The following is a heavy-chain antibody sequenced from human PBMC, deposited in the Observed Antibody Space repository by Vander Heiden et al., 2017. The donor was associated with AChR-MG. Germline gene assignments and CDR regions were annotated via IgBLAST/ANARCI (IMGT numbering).Heavy chain of an antibody. V-gene: IGHV1-69*01. CDR1: GGTFSSYA. CDR2: IIPIFGTA. D-gene: IGHD2-15*01. J-gene: IGHJ6*03. Sequence: QVQLVQSGAEVKKPGSSVKVSCKASGGTFSSYAISWVRQAPGQGLEWMGGIIPIFGTANYAQKFQGRVTITADESTSTAYMELSSLRSEDTAVYYCARGVIVVVVAAPTYYMDVWGKGTTVTVSS. CDR3: ARGVIVVVVAAPTYYMDV.